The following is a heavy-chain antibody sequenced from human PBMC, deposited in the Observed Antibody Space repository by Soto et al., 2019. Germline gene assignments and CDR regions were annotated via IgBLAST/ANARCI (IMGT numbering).Heavy chain of an antibody. CDR2: IYHSGST. CDR3: VRESVASGPNYFDT. J-gene: IGHJ5*02. CDR1: GGSIRSSSYY. Sequence: PSQILSLTCTASGGSIRSSSYYWGRICQPPGKGLEWIGSIYHSGSTYYNPSLKSRVTISVDRSENQFSLKLTSVTAADTAVYYCVRESVASGPNYFDTWGPGTLVTVSS. D-gene: IGHD6-6*01. V-gene: IGHV4-39*07.